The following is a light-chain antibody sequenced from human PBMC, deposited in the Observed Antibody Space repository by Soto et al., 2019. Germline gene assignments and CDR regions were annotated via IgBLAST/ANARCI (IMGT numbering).Light chain of an antibody. V-gene: IGKV3-20*01. CDR1: YSVSSSY. CDR3: QHYEGSPLT. Sequence: EIGLTLSPCTLSLYPRARVPLSCSSSYSVSSSYLAWYQQRPGQVPRLLIYGGSSRATGIPDRFSGSGSGTDFTLAISRLEPEDFAVYYCQHYEGSPLTCGGGAKV. J-gene: IGKJ4*01. CDR2: GGS.